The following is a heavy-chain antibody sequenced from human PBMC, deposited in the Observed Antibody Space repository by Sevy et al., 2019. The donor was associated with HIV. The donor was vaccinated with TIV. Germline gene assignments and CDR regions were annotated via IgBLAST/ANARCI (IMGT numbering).Heavy chain of an antibody. CDR3: TQWKGDQSIFDY. J-gene: IGHJ4*02. Sequence: GGSLRLSCAASGFTFGDYAMNWVRQAPGKGLEWVDFLKSKASGGTLHHAASVQGRFTISRDDSKNIAYLQMNDLKTEDTAVYYCTQWKGDQSIFDYWGQGALVTVSS. V-gene: IGHV3-49*04. CDR1: GFTFGDYA. D-gene: IGHD6-19*01. CDR2: LKSKASGGTL.